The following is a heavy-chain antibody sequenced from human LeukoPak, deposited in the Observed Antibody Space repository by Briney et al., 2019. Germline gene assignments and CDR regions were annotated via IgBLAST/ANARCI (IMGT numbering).Heavy chain of an antibody. CDR3: ARDGGGDYYYYYMDV. D-gene: IGHD3-16*01. Sequence: SVKVSCKASGGTFTSYAISWVRQAPGQGLEWMGGIIPIFGTANYAQKFQGRVTITTDESTSTAYMELSSLRAEDTAVYSCARDGGGDYYYYYMDVWGKGTTVTVSS. J-gene: IGHJ6*03. CDR1: GGTFTSYA. CDR2: IIPIFGTA. V-gene: IGHV1-69*05.